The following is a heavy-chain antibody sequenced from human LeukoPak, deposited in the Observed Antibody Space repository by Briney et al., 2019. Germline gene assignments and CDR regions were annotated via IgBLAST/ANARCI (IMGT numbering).Heavy chain of an antibody. D-gene: IGHD3-10*01. J-gene: IGHJ4*02. CDR2: ISAYNGNP. CDR1: GYTFTSYG. CDR3: AMTINYYGSGRFHGYFDY. Sequence: ASVKLSCKASGYTFTSYGISCVRPAPGQGLEWMGWISAYNGNPTYAQKLQGRVTMTTDTSTSTAYMELRRLRSGDTAVYYCAMTINYYGSGRFHGYFDYWGQGTVVTVSS. V-gene: IGHV1-18*01.